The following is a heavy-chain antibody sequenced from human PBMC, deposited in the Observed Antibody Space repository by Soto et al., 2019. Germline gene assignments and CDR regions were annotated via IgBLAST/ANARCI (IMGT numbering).Heavy chain of an antibody. CDR3: ARSGDYCTSITFLFGSF. V-gene: IGHV1-18*01. CDR1: GYTFTGYG. Sequence: QAHLVQSGGEVKKPGASVKVSCRASGYTFTGYGYAWVRQAPGQGLEWMGWISAYNGDTNHAQKIQDRVTLTTDTSTTTAHRELRNLVSEATAVYCCARSGDYCTSITFLFGSFWGLGTLVTVPS. J-gene: IGHJ4*02. CDR2: ISAYNGDT. D-gene: IGHD2-8*01.